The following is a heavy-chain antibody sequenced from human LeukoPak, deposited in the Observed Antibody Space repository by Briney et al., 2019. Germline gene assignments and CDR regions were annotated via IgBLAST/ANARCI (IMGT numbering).Heavy chain of an antibody. Sequence: PGGSLRLSRTAPRHTFISYAMNWGRQAPGKGLEWVSGIGAGGTFTYYADSVKGRFTIFRDNSRKTLYLQMNSLRADDTAVYYFAKDLDYTTYGYYLDYWGQGTLVTVSS. CDR1: RHTFISYA. CDR2: IGAGGTFT. J-gene: IGHJ4*02. CDR3: AKDLDYTTYGYYLDY. V-gene: IGHV3-23*01. D-gene: IGHD4-11*01.